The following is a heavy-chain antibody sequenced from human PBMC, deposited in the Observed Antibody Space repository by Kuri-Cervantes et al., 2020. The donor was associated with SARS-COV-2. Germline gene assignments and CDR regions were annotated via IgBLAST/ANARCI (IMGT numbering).Heavy chain of an antibody. CDR2: TNTDGSST. CDR3: ARAFLRGGSDY. J-gene: IGHJ4*02. Sequence: GESLKISCAASGFTFSNYWMHWVRQAPGKGLVWVSRTNTDGSSTSYADSVKGRFTISRDNAKNPLYLQMNSLRAEDTAVYYCARAFLRGGSDYWGQGTLVTVSS. D-gene: IGHD1-26*01. V-gene: IGHV3-74*01. CDR1: GFTFSNYW.